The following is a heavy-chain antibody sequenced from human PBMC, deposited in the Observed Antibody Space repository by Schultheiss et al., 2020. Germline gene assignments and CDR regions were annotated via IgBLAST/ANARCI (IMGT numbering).Heavy chain of an antibody. CDR3: ARVGEDCSGGSCYSPYYYYYYMEV. Sequence: GESLKISCEASGFTFSSYWMHWVRQAPGKGLVWVSRINSDGSSTSYADSVKGRFTISRDNSKNTLYLQMNSLRAEDTAVYYCARVGEDCSGGSCYSPYYYYYYMEVWGKGTTVTVSS. D-gene: IGHD2-15*01. V-gene: IGHV3-74*01. CDR1: GFTFSSYW. J-gene: IGHJ6*03. CDR2: INSDGSST.